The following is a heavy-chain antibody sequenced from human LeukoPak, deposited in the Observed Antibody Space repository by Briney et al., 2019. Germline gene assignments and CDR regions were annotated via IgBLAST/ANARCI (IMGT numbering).Heavy chain of an antibody. Sequence: GGSLRLSCAASGFTFSSYAMSWVRQAPGKGLEWVSAISGSGGSTYYADSVKGRFTISRDNSKNTLYLQMNGLRAEDTAVYYCVKPGAYYDILTGHFDYWGQGTLVTVSS. D-gene: IGHD3-9*01. CDR2: ISGSGGST. J-gene: IGHJ4*02. V-gene: IGHV3-23*01. CDR3: VKPGAYYDILTGHFDY. CDR1: GFTFSSYA.